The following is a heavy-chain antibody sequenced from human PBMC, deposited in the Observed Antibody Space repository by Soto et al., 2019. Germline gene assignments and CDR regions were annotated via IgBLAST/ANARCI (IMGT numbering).Heavy chain of an antibody. V-gene: IGHV3-15*07. Sequence: EVQLVESGGGLVKPGGSLRLSCAASGFTFNYAWINWVRQAPGKGLEWVGHIKSKSDGGTTDYAAPVKGRFTISRDDSRNSVYLQMNSLKTEDTAMNYCGSRHWGQGTLVTVSS. CDR1: GFTFNYAW. CDR2: IKSKSDGGTT. CDR3: GSRH. J-gene: IGHJ4*02.